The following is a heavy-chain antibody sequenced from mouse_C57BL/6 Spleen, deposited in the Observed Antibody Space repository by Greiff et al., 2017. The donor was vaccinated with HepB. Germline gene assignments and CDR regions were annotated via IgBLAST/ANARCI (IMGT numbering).Heavy chain of an antibody. CDR2: ISSGGSYT. CDR1: GFTFSSYG. Sequence: EVKLMESGGDLVKPGGSLKLSCAASGFTFSSYGMSWVRQTPDKRLEWVATISSGGSYTYYPDSVKGRFTISRDNAKNTLYLQMSSLKSEDTAMYYCARQGYGSSSYYAMDYWGQGTSVTVSS. CDR3: ARQGYGSSSYYAMDY. D-gene: IGHD1-1*01. V-gene: IGHV5-6*01. J-gene: IGHJ4*01.